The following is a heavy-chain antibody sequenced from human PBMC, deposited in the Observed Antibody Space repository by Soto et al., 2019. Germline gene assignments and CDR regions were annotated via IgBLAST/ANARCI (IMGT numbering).Heavy chain of an antibody. Sequence: QITLKGSGPTLVKPTQTLTLTCTLSGISLSTSGVGLGWIRQTPGKALEWLALVYWNDDKHYSPSLKSRLTITKDTSKNQAILTMTNMDPVDTATYHCARGLATLPVFAFDICGQGTVVTVSS. J-gene: IGHJ3*02. V-gene: IGHV2-5*01. D-gene: IGHD1-1*01. CDR3: ARGLATLPVFAFDI. CDR2: VYWNDDK. CDR1: GISLSTSGVG.